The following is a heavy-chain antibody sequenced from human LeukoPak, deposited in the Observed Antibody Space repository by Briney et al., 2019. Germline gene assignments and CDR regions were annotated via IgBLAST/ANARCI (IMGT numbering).Heavy chain of an antibody. Sequence: PGGSLRLSCLTSGFTLSTNAMSWVRQAPGKGLEWISGISGSGASTYYADSVKGRFTISRDDSRNTLYLQMNSLRAEDTALYYCARKRPNYFDYWGQGTLVTVSS. CDR2: ISGSGAST. CDR3: ARKRPNYFDY. J-gene: IGHJ4*02. V-gene: IGHV3-23*01. CDR1: GFTLSTNA.